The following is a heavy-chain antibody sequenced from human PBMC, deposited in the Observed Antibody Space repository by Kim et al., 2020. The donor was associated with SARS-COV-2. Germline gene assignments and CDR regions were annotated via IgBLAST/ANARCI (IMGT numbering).Heavy chain of an antibody. CDR3: ARAWGGRYYYGMDV. V-gene: IGHV1-69*13. CDR2: IIPIFGTA. J-gene: IGHJ6*02. CDR1: GGTFSSYA. Sequence: SVKFFCKASGGTFSSYAISWVRQSPGQGLEWMGGIIPIFGTANYAQKFKGRVTITADESTSTAYMELSSLRSEDTAVYYCARAWGGRYYYGMDVWGQGTTVTVSS. D-gene: IGHD3-16*01.